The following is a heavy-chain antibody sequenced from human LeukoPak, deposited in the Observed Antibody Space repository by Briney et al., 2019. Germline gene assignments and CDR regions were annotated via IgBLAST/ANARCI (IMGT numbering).Heavy chain of an antibody. J-gene: IGHJ4*02. Sequence: SETLSLTYTVSGRSISVYYGTWVRQPPGKGLEWIGYIYYSESTNYHPSLKSRVTLSVDTSKKQFSLKLSPVTAADTAVYYCARGILVGNTGYYFDHCGPGALVTVSS. CDR2: IYYSEST. CDR3: ARGILVGNTGYYFDH. V-gene: IGHV4-59*01. D-gene: IGHD3-22*01. CDR1: GRSISVYY.